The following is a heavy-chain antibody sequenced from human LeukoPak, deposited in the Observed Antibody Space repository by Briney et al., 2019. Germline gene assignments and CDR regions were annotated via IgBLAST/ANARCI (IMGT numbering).Heavy chain of an antibody. CDR2: IYYTGSP. Sequence: PSETLSLTCTVSTGSISSYYWSWIRQPPGKGLEWIGYIYYTGSPNYNPSLKSRVTISVDTSKNQFSLKLNSVSAADTAVYYCARDAPRFDPWGQGTLVTVSS. V-gene: IGHV4-59*01. CDR1: TGSISSYY. D-gene: IGHD6-6*01. CDR3: ARDAPRFDP. J-gene: IGHJ5*02.